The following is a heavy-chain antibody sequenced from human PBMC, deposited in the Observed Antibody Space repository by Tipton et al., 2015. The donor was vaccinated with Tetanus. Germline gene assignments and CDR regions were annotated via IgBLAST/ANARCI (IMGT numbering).Heavy chain of an antibody. CDR3: ARVLRYSTRGGWDDAFDI. CDR2: THHSGNT. J-gene: IGHJ3*02. V-gene: IGHV4-59*01. Sequence: TLSLTCAVSGASIRSYYWNWIRQVPGKGLEWIGYTHHSGNTKYNPSLSGRVTTSVDTSKNQLSLKLRSVTAADTAVYFCARVLRYSTRGGWDDAFDIWGQGTMVTVSS. D-gene: IGHD2-8*02. CDR1: GASIRSYY.